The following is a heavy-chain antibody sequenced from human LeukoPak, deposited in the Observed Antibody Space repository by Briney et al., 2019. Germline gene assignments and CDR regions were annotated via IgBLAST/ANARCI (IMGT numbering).Heavy chain of an antibody. CDR2: ISPSGGST. J-gene: IGHJ4*02. D-gene: IGHD6-13*01. Sequence: GGSLRLSCAASGFTFSSFAMSWVRQAPGKGLEWVSAISPSGGSTYYADSVKGRFTISRDNSKNTLYLQMNSLRAEDTAVYYCAKRPSSSWYHFDYWGQGALVTVSS. CDR3: AKRPSSSWYHFDY. CDR1: GFTFSSFA. V-gene: IGHV3-23*01.